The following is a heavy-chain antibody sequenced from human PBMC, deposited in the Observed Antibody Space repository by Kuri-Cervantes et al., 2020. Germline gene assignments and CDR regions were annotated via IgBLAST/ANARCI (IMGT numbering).Heavy chain of an antibody. CDR2: ISYDGSNK. D-gene: IGHD4-23*01. CDR3: ARAVVTHFDY. CDR1: GFTFSSYA. V-gene: IGHV3-30-3*01. J-gene: IGHJ4*02. Sequence: GGSLRLSCAASGFTFSSYAMHWVRQAPGKGLEWVAVISYDGSNKYYADSVKGRFTISRDNSKNTLYLQMNSLRAGDTAVYYCARAVVTHFDYWGQGTLVTVSS.